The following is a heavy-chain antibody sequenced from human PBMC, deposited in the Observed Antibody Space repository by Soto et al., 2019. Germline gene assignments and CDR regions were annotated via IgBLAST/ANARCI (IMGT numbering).Heavy chain of an antibody. CDR1: GFTFSSYG. Sequence: QVQLVESGGGVVQPGRSLRLSCAASGFTFSSYGMHWVRQAPGKGLEWVAVISYDGSNKYYADSVKGRFTISRDNSKNTVYLQMNSLRSEDTAVCYCAKARGGGYCSSTRCLPYYYYMDDWGKGTTVTVSS. J-gene: IGHJ6*03. CDR2: ISYDGSNK. CDR3: AKARGGGYCSSTRCLPYYYYMDD. V-gene: IGHV3-30*18. D-gene: IGHD2-2*01.